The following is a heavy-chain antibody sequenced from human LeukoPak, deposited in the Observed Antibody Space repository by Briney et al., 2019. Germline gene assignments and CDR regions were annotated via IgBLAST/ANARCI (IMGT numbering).Heavy chain of an antibody. Sequence: ASVKVSCKASGGTFSSYTISWVRQAPGQGLEWMGRIIPILGIANYAQKFQGRVTITADKSTSTAYMELSSLRSEDTAVYYCARDASRGAAAEDAFDIWGQGTMVTVSS. J-gene: IGHJ3*02. V-gene: IGHV1-69*04. D-gene: IGHD6-13*01. CDR1: GGTFSSYT. CDR2: IIPILGIA. CDR3: ARDASRGAAAEDAFDI.